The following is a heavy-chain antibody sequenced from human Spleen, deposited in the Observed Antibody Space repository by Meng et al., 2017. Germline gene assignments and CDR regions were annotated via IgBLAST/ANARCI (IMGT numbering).Heavy chain of an antibody. CDR3: ARLYVVAGAVVYYYYGMDV. V-gene: IGHV4-34*01. CDR1: GGSFSSYY. D-gene: IGHD6-19*01. Sequence: SETLSLTCAVYGGSFSSYYWSWIRQPPGKGLEWIGEINPSGGTNYNPSLKSRVTISVDRSKNQFSLKLSSVTAADTAVYYCARLYVVAGAVVYYYYGMDVWGQGTTVTVSS. CDR2: INPSGGT. J-gene: IGHJ6*02.